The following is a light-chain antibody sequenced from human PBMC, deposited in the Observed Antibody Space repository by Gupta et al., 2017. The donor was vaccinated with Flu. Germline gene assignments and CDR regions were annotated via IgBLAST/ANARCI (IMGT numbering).Light chain of an antibody. Sequence: DIQMTQSPSNSSASVGDTVTITCRASQSFSTWLAWYQQKPGKAPKLLIYKASSSETGVPSRFSGSGSGTDFTLTISSLQPDGFATYYCQQYNPYPWTFGQGTKVEI. CDR1: QSFSTW. CDR2: KAS. V-gene: IGKV1-5*03. J-gene: IGKJ1*01. CDR3: QQYNPYPWT.